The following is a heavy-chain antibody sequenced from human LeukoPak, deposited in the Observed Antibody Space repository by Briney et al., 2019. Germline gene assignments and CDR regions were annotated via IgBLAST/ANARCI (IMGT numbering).Heavy chain of an antibody. J-gene: IGHJ4*02. CDR2: IYTSGST. CDR3: ARVLNPWFGEFAFDY. Sequence: PSETLSLTGTVSGGSISSYYWSWIRQPAGKLLEWIGRIYTSGSTNYNPSLKSRVAMSVDTSKNQFSLKLSSVTAADTAVYYCARVLNPWFGEFAFDYWGQGALVIVSS. CDR1: GGSISSYY. V-gene: IGHV4-4*07. D-gene: IGHD3-10*01.